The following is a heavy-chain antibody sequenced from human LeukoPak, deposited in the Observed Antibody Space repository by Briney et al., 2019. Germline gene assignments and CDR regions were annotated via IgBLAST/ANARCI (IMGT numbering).Heavy chain of an antibody. V-gene: IGHV4-4*02. CDR2: IYHSGST. D-gene: IGHD3-22*01. Sequence: SETLSLTCAVSGGSISSSNWWSWVRQPPGKGLEWIGEIYHSGSTNYNPSLKSRVTISVDKSKNQFSLKLSSVTAADTAVYYCARGLYYESSGYTDAFDIWGQGTMVTVSS. CDR1: GGSISSSNW. CDR3: ARGLYYESSGYTDAFDI. J-gene: IGHJ3*02.